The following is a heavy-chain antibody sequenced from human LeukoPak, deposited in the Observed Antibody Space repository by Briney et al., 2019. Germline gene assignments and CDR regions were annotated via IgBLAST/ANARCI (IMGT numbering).Heavy chain of an antibody. J-gene: IGHJ4*02. CDR3: ARGTKGMRY. Sequence: GGSLRLSCAASGFTFSSYSMNWVRQAPGKGLEWVSSIGSRSAYTYYADSVKGRFTISRDNTKNSLYLQMNSLRAEDTALYYCARGTKGMRYWGQGTLVTVSS. D-gene: IGHD2-8*01. V-gene: IGHV3-21*04. CDR2: IGSRSAYT. CDR1: GFTFSSYS.